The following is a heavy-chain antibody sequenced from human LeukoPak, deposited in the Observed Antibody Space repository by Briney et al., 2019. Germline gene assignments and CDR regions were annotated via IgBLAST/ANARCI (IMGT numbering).Heavy chain of an antibody. CDR2: ISGSGGST. V-gene: IGHV3-23*01. CDR3: AKDRRAGSYDY. D-gene: IGHD3-10*01. CDR1: GFTFSSYG. J-gene: IGHJ4*02. Sequence: GGSLRLSCAASGFTFSSYGMTCVRQAPGKGLEWVSAISGSGGSTYYADSVKGRFTISRDNSKNTLYLQMNSLRAEDTAVYYCAKDRRAGSYDYWGQGTLVTVSS.